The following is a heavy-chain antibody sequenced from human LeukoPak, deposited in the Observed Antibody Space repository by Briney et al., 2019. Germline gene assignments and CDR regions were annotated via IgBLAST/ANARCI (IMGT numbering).Heavy chain of an antibody. CDR2: IYASGST. CDR3: ARVVYSSGWYWYFDL. D-gene: IGHD6-19*01. Sequence: SETLSLTCTVPGGSISSGGYCWSWIRQPAGKGLEWIGRIYASGSTNYNPSLKSRVTMSVDTSKNQFSLKLSSVTAADTAVYYCARVVYSSGWYWYFDLWGRGTLVTVSS. J-gene: IGHJ2*01. CDR1: GGSISSGGYC. V-gene: IGHV4-61*02.